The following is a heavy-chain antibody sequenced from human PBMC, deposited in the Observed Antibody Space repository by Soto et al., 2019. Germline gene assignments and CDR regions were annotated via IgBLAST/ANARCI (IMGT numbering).Heavy chain of an antibody. CDR1: GFTFSSYS. D-gene: IGHD6-6*01. V-gene: IGHV3-21*01. CDR2: ISSSSSYI. Sequence: GGSLRLCCAASGFTFSSYSMNWVRQAPGKGLEWVSSISSSSSYIYYADSVKGRFTISRDNAKNSLYLQMNSLRAEDTAVYYCARGIAAPDWFDPWGQGTLVTVSS. J-gene: IGHJ5*02. CDR3: ARGIAAPDWFDP.